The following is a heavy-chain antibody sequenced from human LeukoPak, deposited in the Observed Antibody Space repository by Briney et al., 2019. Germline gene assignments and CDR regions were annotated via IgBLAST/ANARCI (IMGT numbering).Heavy chain of an antibody. Sequence: GGSLRLSCAASGLTFSRNWMSWVRQAPGKGLEWVANIKLDGSEKYYVGSVKGRFIISRDNAKNSLYLQMNSLRAEDTAVYYCARQTEAFDIWGQGTMVTVSS. CDR2: IKLDGSEK. CDR3: ARQTEAFDI. CDR1: GLTFSRNW. V-gene: IGHV3-7*01. J-gene: IGHJ3*02.